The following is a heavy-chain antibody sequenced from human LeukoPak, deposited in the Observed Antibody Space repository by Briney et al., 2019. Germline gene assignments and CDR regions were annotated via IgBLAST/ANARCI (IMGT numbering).Heavy chain of an antibody. V-gene: IGHV3-11*01. CDR3: AREISGERTYYFYY. Sequence: GGSLRLSCAASGFTFSDYYMSWIRQAPGKGLEWVSYISSSDSTIYYADSVKGLFTISSDNAKNSLYLQMNSLRAEDTAVYYCAREISGERTYYFYYWGQGTLVTVSS. J-gene: IGHJ4*02. CDR1: GFTFSDYY. D-gene: IGHD1-26*01. CDR2: ISSSDSTI.